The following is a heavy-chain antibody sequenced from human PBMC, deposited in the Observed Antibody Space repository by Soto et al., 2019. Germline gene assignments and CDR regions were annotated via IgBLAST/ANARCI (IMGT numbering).Heavy chain of an antibody. Sequence: EVQLVESGGGLVQPGGSLRLSCAASGFTFSTYWMDWVRQAPGEGLVWVSRINSAGSSTVYADSVKGRFTISRDNAEKTRYLQMNNLRAEDTAVYYCARDEDRAGEALDMWGQGTMVTVSS. CDR1: GFTFSTYW. J-gene: IGHJ3*02. CDR3: ARDEDRAGEALDM. V-gene: IGHV3-74*01. CDR2: INSAGSST. D-gene: IGHD3-16*01.